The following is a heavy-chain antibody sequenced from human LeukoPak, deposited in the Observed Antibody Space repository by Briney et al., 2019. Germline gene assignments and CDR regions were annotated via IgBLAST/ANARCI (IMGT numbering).Heavy chain of an antibody. CDR2: ISSSSSYI. CDR3: AREYYDFWSGSAFDP. Sequence: GGSLRLSCAASGFTFSSYSMNWVRQAPGKGLEWVSSISSSSSYIYYADSVKGRFTISRDNAKNSLYLQMNSLRAEDTAVYYCAREYYDFWSGSAFDPWGQGTLVTVSS. D-gene: IGHD3-3*01. J-gene: IGHJ5*02. CDR1: GFTFSSYS. V-gene: IGHV3-21*01.